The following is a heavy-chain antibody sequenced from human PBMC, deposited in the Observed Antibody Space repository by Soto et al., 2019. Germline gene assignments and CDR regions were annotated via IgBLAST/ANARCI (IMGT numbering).Heavy chain of an antibody. Sequence: PSGTLSLTCAVYGGSFSGYYWSWIRQPPGKGLEWIGEINHSGSTNYNPSLKSRVTISVDTSKNQFSLKLSSVTAADTAVYYCARGGPYYDILTGYYKSRGAFDIWGQGTMVT. V-gene: IGHV4-34*01. CDR1: GGSFSGYY. CDR3: ARGGPYYDILTGYYKSRGAFDI. CDR2: INHSGST. J-gene: IGHJ3*02. D-gene: IGHD3-9*01.